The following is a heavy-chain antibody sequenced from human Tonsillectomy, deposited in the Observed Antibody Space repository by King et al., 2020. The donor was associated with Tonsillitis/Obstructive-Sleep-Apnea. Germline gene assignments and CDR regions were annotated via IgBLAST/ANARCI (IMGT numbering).Heavy chain of an antibody. CDR3: ARDSYGFWGGYSDY. CDR2: IKQDGSEK. CDR1: GFTFSSYW. J-gene: IGHJ4*02. V-gene: IGHV3-7*04. D-gene: IGHD3-3*01. Sequence: VQLVESGGGLVQPGGSLRLSCEASGFTFSSYWMTWVRQSPGKGLEWVANIKQDGSEKYYVDSVKGRFTISRDNAKNSLYLQMNSLRAEDTAVYYCARDSYGFWGGYSDYRGQGTLVTVSS.